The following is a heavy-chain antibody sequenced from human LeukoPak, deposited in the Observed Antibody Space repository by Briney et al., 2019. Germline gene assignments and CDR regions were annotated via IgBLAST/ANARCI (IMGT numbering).Heavy chain of an antibody. CDR3: SKDGYTISLIHPGATEFDF. D-gene: IGHD5-12*01. CDR1: MFTLSVYA. V-gene: IGHV3-23*01. J-gene: IGHJ4*02. Sequence: GGSLRLSCAPPMFTLSVYAIRGVRQAPGKGLEWVSAISGSGDSTYYADSVKGRFTISRDNSKNTLYLQMNSLRAEDTAGYYCSKDGYTISLIHPGATEFDFWGQGTLVTVSS. CDR2: ISGSGDST.